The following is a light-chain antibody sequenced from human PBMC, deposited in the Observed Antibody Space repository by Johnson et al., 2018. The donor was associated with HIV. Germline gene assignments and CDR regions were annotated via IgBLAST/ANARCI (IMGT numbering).Light chain of an antibody. CDR1: SSNIGNNY. Sequence: QSVLTQPPSVSAAPGQKVTISCSGSSSNIGNNYVSWYQQVPGAAPKLLIYDNSKRPSGIPDRFSGSKSGTSATLAITGLQPGDEADYYCGTGDSSLRTGFFGTGTKVTVL. V-gene: IGLV1-51*01. CDR2: DNS. J-gene: IGLJ1*01. CDR3: GTGDSSLRTGF.